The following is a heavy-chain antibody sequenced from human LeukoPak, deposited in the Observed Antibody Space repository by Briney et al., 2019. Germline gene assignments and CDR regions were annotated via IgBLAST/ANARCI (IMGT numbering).Heavy chain of an antibody. CDR3: ARAAAVRGVVRTPYYYGMDV. J-gene: IGHJ6*02. CDR2: IYYSGST. V-gene: IGHV4-59*01. Sequence: PETLSLTRTVSGGSISGYACSWIRQPPGKGLEWIGCIYYSGSTNYNPSLKSRVTISVDTSKNQFSLKLSSVTAADTAVYYCARAAAVRGVVRTPYYYGMDVWGQGTTVTVSS. D-gene: IGHD3-3*01. CDR1: GGSISGYA.